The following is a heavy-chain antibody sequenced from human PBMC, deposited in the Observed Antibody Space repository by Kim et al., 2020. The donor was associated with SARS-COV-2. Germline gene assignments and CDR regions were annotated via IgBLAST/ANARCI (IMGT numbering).Heavy chain of an antibody. Sequence: NYAQKLQGRVTMTTDTSTSTAYMELRSLRSDDTAVYYCARELRSEYYFDYWGQGTLVTVSS. J-gene: IGHJ4*02. CDR3: ARELRSEYYFDY. V-gene: IGHV1-18*01. D-gene: IGHD2-21*02.